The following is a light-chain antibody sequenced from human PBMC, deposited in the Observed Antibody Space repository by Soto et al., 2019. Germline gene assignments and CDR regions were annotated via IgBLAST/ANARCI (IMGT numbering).Light chain of an antibody. CDR1: QSISSY. J-gene: IGKJ1*01. Sequence: DIQMTQSPSSLSASVGDRVTITCRASQSISSYLNWYQQKPGKAPNLLIYAASSLQSGVPSRFSGSGSGTDFTLTISSPLPEDFATYYCQQSYSSSWTFGQGTTVEIK. CDR2: AAS. CDR3: QQSYSSSWT. V-gene: IGKV1-39*01.